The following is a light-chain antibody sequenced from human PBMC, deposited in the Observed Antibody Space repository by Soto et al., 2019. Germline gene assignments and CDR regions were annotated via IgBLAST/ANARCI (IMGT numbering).Light chain of an antibody. CDR2: VAS. J-gene: IGKJ1*01. CDR3: LQDYNYPRT. Sequence: AIQMTQSPLSLSAPVGDRVTITCRASQDIGKDLGWYQQKPGEAPELLISVASTLESGVPSRFSGSGSGTDFSLTISSLQPEDFATYHCLQDYNYPRTFGQGTKV. CDR1: QDIGKD. V-gene: IGKV1-6*01.